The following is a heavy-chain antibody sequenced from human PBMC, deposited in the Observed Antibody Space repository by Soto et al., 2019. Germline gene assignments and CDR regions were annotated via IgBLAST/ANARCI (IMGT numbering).Heavy chain of an antibody. J-gene: IGHJ4*02. CDR1: GFTFSDYY. D-gene: IGHD2-21*01. Sequence: GGSLRLSCAASGFTFSDYYMSWIRQAPGKGLEWVSYISSSSSYTNYADSVKGRFTISRDNAKNSLYLQIHSLRADDTAFYYCATGASPSTSAPKNWGKGTLVTVSS. CDR3: ATGASPSTSAPKN. CDR2: ISSSSSYT. V-gene: IGHV3-11*06.